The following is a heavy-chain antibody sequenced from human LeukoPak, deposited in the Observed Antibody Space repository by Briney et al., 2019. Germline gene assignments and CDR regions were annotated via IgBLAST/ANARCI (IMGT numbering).Heavy chain of an antibody. J-gene: IGHJ4*02. CDR1: GGSISSGGYY. CDR3: ARGIGTINFDY. Sequence: SQTLSLTCTVSGGSISSGGYYWSWIRQPAGKGLEWIGRIYTTGNTNYNPSLKSRVAISVDTSKNQFSLKLDSVTAADTAVYYCARGIGTINFDYWGQGVLVTVSS. V-gene: IGHV4-61*02. CDR2: IYTTGNT. D-gene: IGHD1-7*01.